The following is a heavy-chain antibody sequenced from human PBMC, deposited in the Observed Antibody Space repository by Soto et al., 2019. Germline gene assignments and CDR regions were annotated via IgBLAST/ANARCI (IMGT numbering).Heavy chain of an antibody. CDR3: ASRRVMIAVRPPDY. CDR2: INHSGST. J-gene: IGHJ4*02. Sequence: SETLSLTCAVCGGSFSGYYWSWIRQPPGKGLEWIGEINHSGSTNYNPSLKSRVTISVDTSKNQFSLKLSSVTAADTAVYYCASRRVMIAVRPPDYWGQGTLVTVSS. V-gene: IGHV4-34*01. D-gene: IGHD3-22*01. CDR1: GGSFSGYY.